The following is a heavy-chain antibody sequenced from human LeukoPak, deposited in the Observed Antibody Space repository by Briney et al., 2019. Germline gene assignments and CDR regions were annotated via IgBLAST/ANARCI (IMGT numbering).Heavy chain of an antibody. CDR1: GFTFSSHW. CDR2: IKPDGSDK. J-gene: IGHJ6*04. CDR3: AELGITMIGGV. D-gene: IGHD3-10*02. V-gene: IGHV3-7*01. Sequence: GGSLRLSCAAAGFTFSSHWMTWVRQAPGKGLEWVANIKPDGSDKYYVDSVKGRFTISRDNAKNSLYLQMNSLRAEDTAVYYCAELGITMIGGVWGKGTTVTISS.